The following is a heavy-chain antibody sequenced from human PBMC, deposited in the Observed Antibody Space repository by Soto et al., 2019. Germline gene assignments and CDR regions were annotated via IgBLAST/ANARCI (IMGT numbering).Heavy chain of an antibody. D-gene: IGHD2-15*01. CDR3: VKDRFGGTSGYFDS. CDR1: GFTFSSYA. CDR2: ISSNGGSI. V-gene: IGHV3-64D*08. J-gene: IGHJ4*02. Sequence: EVQVVEAGGGLVQPGGSLRLSCSASGFTFSSYALHWVRQAPGKGLEYVSGISSNGGSIFYADSVKGSFTISRDNSKNTLYLQMTGLRVDDTAVYSCVKDRFGGTSGYFDSWGQGTLVTVSS.